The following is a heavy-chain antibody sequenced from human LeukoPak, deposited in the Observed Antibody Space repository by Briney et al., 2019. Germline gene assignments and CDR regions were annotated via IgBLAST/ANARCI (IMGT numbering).Heavy chain of an antibody. CDR3: ARGHVWGNSRFDY. Sequence: ESSETLSLTCTVSGGSISSGSYYWSWIRQPAGKGLEWIGRIYISGSTTYNPSLRSRVTISVDTSKNQFSLTVTSVTAADTAVYYCARGHVWGNSRFDYWGQGTLVTVSS. V-gene: IGHV4-61*02. CDR2: IYISGST. J-gene: IGHJ4*02. D-gene: IGHD3-16*01. CDR1: GGSISSGSYY.